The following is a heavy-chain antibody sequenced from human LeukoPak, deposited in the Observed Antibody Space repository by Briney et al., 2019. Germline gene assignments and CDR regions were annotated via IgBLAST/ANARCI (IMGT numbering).Heavy chain of an antibody. CDR3: ARVDR. CDR2: IYTGGGT. CDR1: GFTVSNYY. V-gene: IGHV3-53*01. Sequence: AGGSLRLSCAASGFTVSNYYMTWVRQAPGKGLEWVSVIYTGGGTYYADSVKGRFTISRDNSKNTLCLQMNSLRAEDTAVDYCARVDRWGQGTLVIVSS. J-gene: IGHJ3*01.